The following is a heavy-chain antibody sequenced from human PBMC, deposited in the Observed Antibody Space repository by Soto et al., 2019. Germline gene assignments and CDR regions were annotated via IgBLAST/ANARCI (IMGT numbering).Heavy chain of an antibody. CDR3: AKDFGSGIAVAGVYYHCGMHV. Sequence: GGSLRLSCAASGFTFSSYGMHWVRQAPGKGLEWVAVISYDGSNKYYADSVKGRFTISRDNSKNTLYLQMNSLRAEDTAVYYCAKDFGSGIAVAGVYYHCGMHVSGQGTTLSVFS. CDR2: ISYDGSNK. J-gene: IGHJ6*02. CDR1: GFTFSSYG. D-gene: IGHD6-19*01. V-gene: IGHV3-30*18.